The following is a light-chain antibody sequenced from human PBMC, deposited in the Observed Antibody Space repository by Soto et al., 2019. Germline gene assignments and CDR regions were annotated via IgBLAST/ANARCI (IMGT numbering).Light chain of an antibody. V-gene: IGKV3-15*01. CDR2: GAS. Sequence: EIVMTQSPATLSVSPGERATLSYRASQGVSSNLAWYQQKPGQAPRLLIYGASTRANVIPARFSGSGSGTGFTLTISSLQSEDFAVYYCQQYSNWPITFGPGTRVDIK. CDR1: QGVSSN. CDR3: QQYSNWPIT. J-gene: IGKJ3*01.